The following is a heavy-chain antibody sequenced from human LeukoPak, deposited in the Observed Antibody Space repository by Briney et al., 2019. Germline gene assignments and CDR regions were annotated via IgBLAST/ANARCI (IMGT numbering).Heavy chain of an antibody. CDR3: AKSGGYGLIDK. D-gene: IGHD1-26*01. V-gene: IGHV4-34*08. J-gene: IGHJ4*02. CDR2: INHSGST. CDR1: GFTVSTNY. Sequence: GSLRLSCAASGFTVSTNYMSWVRQAPGKGLEWIGEINHSGSTNYNPSLKSRVTISVDTSKNLFSLRLNSMTAADTAVYYCAKSGGYGLIDKWGQGTLVTVSS.